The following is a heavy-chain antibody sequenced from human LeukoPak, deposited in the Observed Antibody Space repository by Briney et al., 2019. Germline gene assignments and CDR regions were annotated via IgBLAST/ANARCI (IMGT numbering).Heavy chain of an antibody. Sequence: GGSLRLSCAASGFTFSDYIMHWVRQAPGKGLECVSVISGNGGNTYYANSVKGRFTISRDNSKNTLYLQMGSLRVEDMAVYYCARDLDYYGSGSSIHWYYGMDVWGQGSTVTVAS. CDR3: ARDLDYYGSGSSIHWYYGMDV. CDR1: GFTFSDYI. CDR2: ISGNGGNT. D-gene: IGHD3-10*01. V-gene: IGHV3-64*01. J-gene: IGHJ6*02.